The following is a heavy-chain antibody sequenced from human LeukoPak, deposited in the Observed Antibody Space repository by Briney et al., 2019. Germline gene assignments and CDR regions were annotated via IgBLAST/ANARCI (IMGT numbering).Heavy chain of an antibody. Sequence: GASVKVSCKASGYTFTSYGISWVRQAPGQGLEWMGWISAYNGNTNYAQKLQGRVTMTTDTSTSTAYMELRSLRSDDTAVYYCARDELRYFDRSADPYFDYWGQGTLVTVSS. CDR1: GYTFTSYG. CDR2: ISAYNGNT. D-gene: IGHD3-9*01. V-gene: IGHV1-18*04. J-gene: IGHJ4*02. CDR3: ARDELRYFDRSADPYFDY.